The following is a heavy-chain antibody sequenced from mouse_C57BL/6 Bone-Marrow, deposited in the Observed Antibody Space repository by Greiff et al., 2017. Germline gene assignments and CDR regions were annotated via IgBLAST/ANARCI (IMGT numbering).Heavy chain of an antibody. CDR1: GYTFTSYW. Sequence: QVQLQQSGAELVMPGASVKLSCKASGYTFTSYWMHWVKQRPGQGLEWIGEIDPSDSYTNYNQKFKGKSTLTVDKSSSTAYMQRSSLTSEDSAVYYCARRGSNYFDYWGQGTTLTVSS. D-gene: IGHD5-1*01. J-gene: IGHJ2*01. CDR2: IDPSDSYT. CDR3: ARRGSNYFDY. V-gene: IGHV1-69*01.